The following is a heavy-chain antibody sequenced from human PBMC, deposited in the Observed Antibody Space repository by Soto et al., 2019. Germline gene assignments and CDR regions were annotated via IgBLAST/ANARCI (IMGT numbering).Heavy chain of an antibody. CDR2: IYYSWST. CDR3: ASQIAAAAYYFDY. CDR1: GVSISSSSYY. J-gene: IGHJ4*02. D-gene: IGHD6-13*01. V-gene: IGHV4-39*01. Sequence: SETLSLTCTVSGVSISSSSYYWGWIRQPPGKGLEWIGRIYYSWSTYYNPSLKSRVTISVDTSKNQFSLKQSSVTAADTAVYYCASQIAAAAYYFDYWGQGTLVTVSS.